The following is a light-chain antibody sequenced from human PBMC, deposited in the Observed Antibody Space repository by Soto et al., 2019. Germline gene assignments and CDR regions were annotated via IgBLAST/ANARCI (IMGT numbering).Light chain of an antibody. CDR2: GAS. CDR1: QSVSSSY. J-gene: IGKJ1*01. V-gene: IGKV3-20*01. Sequence: EIVLTQSPGTLSLSPGERATLSCRASQSVSSSYLAWYQQKPGQAPRLVIFGASNRATGIPDRFSGSGSGTDFTLTISRLDPEDFAVYYCQQYGTSPRTFGQGTKVDIK. CDR3: QQYGTSPRT.